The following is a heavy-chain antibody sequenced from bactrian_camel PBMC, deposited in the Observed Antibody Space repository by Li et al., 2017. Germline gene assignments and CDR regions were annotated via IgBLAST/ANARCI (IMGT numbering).Heavy chain of an antibody. CDR2: IYPGAGNT. CDR3: ARDRGWSSSCTLARERFGY. J-gene: IGHJ6*01. D-gene: IGHD1*01. CDR1: GTTFRTIS. Sequence: VQLVESGGGSVQAGGSLRLSCTAASGTTFRTISVGWFRQRPGQAREGVAAIYPGAGNTYYADSAKGRFTISEDYGKNTVYLQLNDLKPEDTAMYYCARDRGWSSSCTLARERFGYWGQGTQVTVS. V-gene: IGHV3S54*01.